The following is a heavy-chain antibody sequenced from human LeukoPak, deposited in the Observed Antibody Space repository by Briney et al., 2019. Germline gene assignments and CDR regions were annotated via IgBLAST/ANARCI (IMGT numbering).Heavy chain of an antibody. V-gene: IGHV3-74*01. CDR1: GFTFSKYW. CDR2: INTDGTVT. D-gene: IGHD6-19*01. CDR3: ATKQWLAPPPDS. J-gene: IGHJ4*02. Sequence: GGSLSLSCATSGFTFSKYWMLWVRQAPGKGLESVSRINTDGTVTTYADSVKGRFTVSRDNADNTMFLQMNSVRDEDTAVYYCATKQWLAPPPDSWGQGTPVTVSS.